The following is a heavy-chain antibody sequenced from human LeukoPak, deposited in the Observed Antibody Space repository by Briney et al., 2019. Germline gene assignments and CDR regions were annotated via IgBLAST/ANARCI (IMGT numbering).Heavy chain of an antibody. D-gene: IGHD6-19*01. CDR1: GYSFTSYW. CDR3: ARHYSSGWYGYYYYMDV. Sequence: GESLKISCKGSGYSFTSYWIGWVRQMPGKGLEWMGIIYPGDSDTRYSPSFQGQVTISADKSISTAYLQWSSLKASDTAMYYCARHYSSGWYGYYYYMDVWGKGTTVTVSS. CDR2: IYPGDSDT. J-gene: IGHJ6*03. V-gene: IGHV5-51*01.